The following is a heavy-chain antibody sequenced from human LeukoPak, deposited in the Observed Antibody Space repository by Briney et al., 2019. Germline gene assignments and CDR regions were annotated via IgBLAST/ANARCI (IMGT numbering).Heavy chain of an antibody. J-gene: IGHJ6*04. Sequence: SVKVSCKASGGTFSSYAISWVRQAPGQGLEWMGGIIPIFGTANYAQKFQGRVTITADESTSTAYMELSSLRSEGTAVYYCARVLLERGYSYGSGLDYYGMDVWGKGTTVTVSS. CDR1: GGTFSSYA. CDR3: ARVLLERGYSYGSGLDYYGMDV. D-gene: IGHD5-18*01. CDR2: IIPIFGTA. V-gene: IGHV1-69*13.